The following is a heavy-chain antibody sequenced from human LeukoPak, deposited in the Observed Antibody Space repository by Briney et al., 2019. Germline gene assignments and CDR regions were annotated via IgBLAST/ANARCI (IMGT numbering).Heavy chain of an antibody. J-gene: IGHJ3*02. D-gene: IGHD3-10*01. CDR3: ARVMHYYYGSGAFDI. CDR2: IYYSGST. V-gene: IGHV4-39*07. CDR1: GGSISSSSYY. Sequence: SETLSLTCTVSGGSISSSSYYWGWIRQPPGKGLEWIGSIYYSGSTNYNPSLKSRVTISVDTSKNQFSLKLSSVTAADTAVYYCARVMHYYYGSGAFDIWGQGTMVTVSS.